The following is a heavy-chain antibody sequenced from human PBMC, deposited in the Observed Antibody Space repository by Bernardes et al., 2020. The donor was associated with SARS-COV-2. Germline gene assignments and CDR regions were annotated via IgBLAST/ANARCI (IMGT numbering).Heavy chain of an antibody. D-gene: IGHD3-16*02. V-gene: IGHV1-2*04. CDR2: INPNSGGT. J-gene: IGHJ6*02. CDR3: ARSRLVDDYDWGSHRYTLQDYYYYGMDG. Sequence: ASVKVSCKASGYTFTGYYMHWVRQAPGQGLEWMGWINPNSGGTNYAQKFQGWVTMTRDTSISTAYMELSRLSSDETAVYYCARSRLVDDYDWGSHRYTLQDYYYYGMDGWGQGTTVTVSS. CDR1: GYTFTGYY.